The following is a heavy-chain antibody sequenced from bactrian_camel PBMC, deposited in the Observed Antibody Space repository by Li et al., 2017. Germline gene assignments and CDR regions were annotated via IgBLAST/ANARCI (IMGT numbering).Heavy chain of an antibody. Sequence: HVQLVESGGGSVQAGGSLRLSCAASRVTDARFCMGWFRQAPGKGQEWVSSIIPDGTLTYYNDQVQGRFTISRDNSKAIVWLQMNSLKPEDTALYYCTGPLPGTDSRGQGTQVTVS. V-gene: IGHV3S5*01. J-gene: IGHJ4*01. CDR3: TGPLPGTDS. CDR2: IIPDGTLT. D-gene: IGHD5*01. CDR1: RVTDARFC.